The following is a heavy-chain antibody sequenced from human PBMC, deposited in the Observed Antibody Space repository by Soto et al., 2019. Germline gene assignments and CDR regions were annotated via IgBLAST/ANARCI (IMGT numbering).Heavy chain of an antibody. J-gene: IGHJ4*02. V-gene: IGHV3-23*01. D-gene: IGHD6-19*01. CDR3: AKDPAIAVAGLTYFDY. CDR1: GFTFSSYA. Sequence: GGSLRLSCAASGFTFSSYAMSWVRQAPGKGLEWVSAISGSGGSTYYADSVKGRFTISRDNSKNTLYLQMNSLRAEDTAVYYCAKDPAIAVAGLTYFDYWGQGTLVTVSS. CDR2: ISGSGGST.